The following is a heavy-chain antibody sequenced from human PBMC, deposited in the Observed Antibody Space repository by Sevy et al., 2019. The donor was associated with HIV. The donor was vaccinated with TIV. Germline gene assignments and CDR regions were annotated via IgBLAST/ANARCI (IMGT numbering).Heavy chain of an antibody. V-gene: IGHV3-7*01. D-gene: IGHD3-3*01. J-gene: IGHJ6*02. CDR3: ARVSRGPLYYDFWSGYYTGGARYGMDV. CDR1: GFTFSSYW. CDR2: IKQDGSEK. Sequence: GESLKISCAASGFTFSSYWMSWVRQAPGKGLEWVANIKQDGSEKYYVDSVKGRFTISRDNAKNSLYLQMNSLRAEDTAVYYCARVSRGPLYYDFWSGYYTGGARYGMDVWGQGTTVTVSS.